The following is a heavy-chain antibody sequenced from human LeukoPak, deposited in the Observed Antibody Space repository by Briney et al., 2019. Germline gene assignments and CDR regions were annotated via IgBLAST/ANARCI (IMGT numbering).Heavy chain of an antibody. Sequence: PGRSLRLSCAASGLTFSSHAMHWVRQAPGKGLEWVAVISYDGSNKYYADSVKGRFTISRDNSKNTLYLQMNSLRAEDTAVYYCARDSGDYYDSSGYYPYWGQGTLVTVSS. V-gene: IGHV3-30-3*01. D-gene: IGHD3-22*01. J-gene: IGHJ4*02. CDR1: GLTFSSHA. CDR2: ISYDGSNK. CDR3: ARDSGDYYDSSGYYPY.